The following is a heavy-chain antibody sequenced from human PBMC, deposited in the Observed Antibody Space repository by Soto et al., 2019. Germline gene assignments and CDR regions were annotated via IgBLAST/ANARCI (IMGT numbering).Heavy chain of an antibody. CDR3: ARVYYYGSGSYLAPDY. CDR2: IYHSGST. D-gene: IGHD3-10*01. V-gene: IGHV4-4*02. J-gene: IGHJ4*02. CDR1: GGSISSSNW. Sequence: QVQLQESGPGLVKPSGTLSLTCAVSGGSISSSNWWSWVRQPPGKGLEWIGEIYHSGSTNYNPSLTSRVTISVDKSKNQFSLKLSSVTAADTAVYYCARVYYYGSGSYLAPDYWGQGTLVTVSS.